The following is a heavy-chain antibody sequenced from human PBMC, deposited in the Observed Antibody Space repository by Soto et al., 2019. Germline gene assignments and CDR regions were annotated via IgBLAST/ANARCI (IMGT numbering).Heavy chain of an antibody. J-gene: IGHJ4*02. D-gene: IGHD2-15*01. Sequence: GGSLRLSCAASGFTFSSYAMSWVRQAPGKGLEWVSAISGSGGSTYYADSVKGRFTISRDNSKNTLYLQMNSLRAEDTAVYYCSKGGGIVVVVAATLCYFDYWGQGTLVTVSS. CDR2: ISGSGGST. CDR3: SKGGGIVVVVAATLCYFDY. CDR1: GFTFSSYA. V-gene: IGHV3-23*01.